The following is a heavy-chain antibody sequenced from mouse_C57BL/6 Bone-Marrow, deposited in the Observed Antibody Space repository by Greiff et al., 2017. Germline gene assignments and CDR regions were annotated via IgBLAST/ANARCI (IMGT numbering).Heavy chain of an antibody. J-gene: IGHJ4*01. CDR2: IWRGGST. D-gene: IGHD2-3*01. CDR3: AKGRWLLPYYYAMDY. V-gene: IGHV2-5*01. Sequence: VQLQQSGPGLVQPSQSLSITCTASGFSLTSYGVHWVRQSPGKGLEWLGVIWRGGSTAYNAAFMSRLSITKDNSKGHAFIKMNRLQADDTAIYYCAKGRWLLPYYYAMDYWGQGTSVTVSS. CDR1: GFSLTSYG.